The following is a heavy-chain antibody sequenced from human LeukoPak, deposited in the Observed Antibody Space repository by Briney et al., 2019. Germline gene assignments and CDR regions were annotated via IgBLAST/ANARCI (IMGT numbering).Heavy chain of an antibody. CDR1: GGSISSSSYY. Sequence: NASETLSLTCTVSGGSISSSSYYWGWIRQPPGKGLEWIGSIYYSGSTYYNPSLKSRVTISVDTSKNQLSLKLSSVTAADTAVYYCARDLRRDGYNRPVDYWGQGTLVTVSS. D-gene: IGHD5-24*01. V-gene: IGHV4-39*07. CDR2: IYYSGST. CDR3: ARDLRRDGYNRPVDY. J-gene: IGHJ4*02.